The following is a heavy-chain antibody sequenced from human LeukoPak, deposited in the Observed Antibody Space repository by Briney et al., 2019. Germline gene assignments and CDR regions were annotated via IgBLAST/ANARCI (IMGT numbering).Heavy chain of an antibody. CDR2: IYRTGSA. CDR1: GGSISNGNW. J-gene: IGHJ4*02. V-gene: IGHV4-4*02. Sequence: SGTLSLTCGVSGGSISNGNWWSWVRQPPGKGLEWIGEIYRTGSANHNPSLKSRVTISVDKSKNQFSLSLNSVTAADTAVYYCVRCGSYCLDYWGQGTLVTVSS. CDR3: VRCGSYCLDY. D-gene: IGHD1-26*01.